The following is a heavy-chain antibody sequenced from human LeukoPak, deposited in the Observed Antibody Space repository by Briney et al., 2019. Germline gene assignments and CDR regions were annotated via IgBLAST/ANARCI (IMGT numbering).Heavy chain of an antibody. J-gene: IGHJ5*02. CDR1: GGSISSSASS. D-gene: IGHD2-2*01. V-gene: IGHV4-30-2*01. CDR3: ARLQYCSGTSCYWFDP. CDR2: IYHDGRT. Sequence: SETLSLTCAVSGGSISSSASSWTWVRQPPGKGLEWIGYIYHDGRTYYNPSLKSRATISIDRSKNQFSLKLTSVTAADTAVYYCARLQYCSGTSCYWFDPWGQGTLVTVSS.